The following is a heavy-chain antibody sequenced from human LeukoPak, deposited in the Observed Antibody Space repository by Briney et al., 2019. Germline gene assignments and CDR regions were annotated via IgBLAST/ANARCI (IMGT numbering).Heavy chain of an antibody. Sequence: PVKVSCKVSGYSLSEVSMHWVRQAPGQGLEWMGGIISIFGTANYAQKFQGRVTITTDESTSTAYMELSSLRSEDTAVYYCARVQWELLRDDAFDIWGQGTMVTVSS. J-gene: IGHJ3*02. CDR2: IISIFGTA. CDR1: GYSLSEVS. D-gene: IGHD1-26*01. CDR3: ARVQWELLRDDAFDI. V-gene: IGHV1-69*05.